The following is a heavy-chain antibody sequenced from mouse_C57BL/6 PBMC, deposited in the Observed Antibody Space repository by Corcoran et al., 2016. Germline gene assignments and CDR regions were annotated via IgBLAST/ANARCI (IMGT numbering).Heavy chain of an antibody. CDR3: AEVGYYFDY. CDR1: GFNINNTY. CDR2: IDPANGNT. J-gene: IGHJ2*01. V-gene: IGHV14-3*01. Sequence: VQLQQSVAELVRPGASVKLSCTASGFNINNTYMHWVKQRPEQSLEWIGRIDPANGNTKYAPKFQGKATITADTSSNTAYLQLSSLTSEDTAIYYCAEVGYYFDYWGQGTTLTVSS. D-gene: IGHD1-3*01.